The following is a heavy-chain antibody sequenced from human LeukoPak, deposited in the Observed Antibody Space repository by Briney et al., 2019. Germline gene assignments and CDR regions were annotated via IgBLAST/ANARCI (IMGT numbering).Heavy chain of an antibody. J-gene: IGHJ3*02. CDR3: ARDDYCSSTSCYDAFDI. D-gene: IGHD2-2*01. V-gene: IGHV1-18*01. Sequence: ASVKVSCKASGYTFTSYGISWVRQAPGQGLEWMGWISAYNGNTNYAQKLQGRVTMTTDTSTSTAYMELSSLRSEDTAVYYCARDDYCSSTSCYDAFDIWGQGTMVTVSS. CDR2: ISAYNGNT. CDR1: GYTFTSYG.